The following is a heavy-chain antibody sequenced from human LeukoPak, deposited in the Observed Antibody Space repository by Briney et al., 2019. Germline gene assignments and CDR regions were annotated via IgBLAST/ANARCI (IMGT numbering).Heavy chain of an antibody. CDR3: ARHACNGGSCYSANY. Sequence: GESLKISCKGSGYSFTCYWIGWVRQIPGKGLEWMGIIYPGDPDIRYSPSFQGQVTISADKSISTAYLQWSSLKASDTAMYYCARHACNGGSCYSANYWGQGTLVTVSS. V-gene: IGHV5-51*01. J-gene: IGHJ4*02. CDR2: IYPGDPDI. CDR1: GYSFTCYW. D-gene: IGHD2-15*01.